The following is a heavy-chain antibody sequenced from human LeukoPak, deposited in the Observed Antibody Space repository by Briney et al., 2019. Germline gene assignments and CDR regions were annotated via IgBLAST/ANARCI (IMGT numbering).Heavy chain of an antibody. J-gene: IGHJ3*02. V-gene: IGHV3-48*04. Sequence: GGSLRLSCAASGFTFSSYSMNWVRQAPGKGLEWVSYISSSGSTIYYADSVKGRFTISRDNAKNSLYLQMNSLRAEDTAVYYCARVSSSWYGHDAFDIWGQGTMVTVSS. CDR1: GFTFSSYS. CDR2: ISSSGSTI. D-gene: IGHD6-13*01. CDR3: ARVSSSWYGHDAFDI.